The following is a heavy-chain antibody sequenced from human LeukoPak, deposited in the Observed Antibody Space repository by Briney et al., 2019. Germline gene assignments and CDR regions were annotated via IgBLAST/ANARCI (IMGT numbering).Heavy chain of an antibody. D-gene: IGHD3-10*01. V-gene: IGHV1-2*02. Sequence: GASVKVSFKSSGYTFTGYYMHWVRQAPGQGLEWMGWINPNSGGTNYAQKFQGRVTMTRDTSISTAYMDLSRLRSDDTAMYYCARVPGGDFDYWGQGTLVTVSS. CDR3: ARVPGGDFDY. CDR2: INPNSGGT. CDR1: GYTFTGYY. J-gene: IGHJ4*02.